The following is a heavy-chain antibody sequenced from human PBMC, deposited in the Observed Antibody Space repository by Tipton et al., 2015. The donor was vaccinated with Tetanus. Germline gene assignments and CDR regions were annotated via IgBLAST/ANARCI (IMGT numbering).Heavy chain of an antibody. D-gene: IGHD1-20*01. Sequence: GLVKPSDTLSLSCSVSGDSISSDSFFWGWIRQPPGKGLEWIASMSHNGRTHYNPSLKSRVTISVDTSKNQFSLEVRSVTAADTAVYYCARRRYTWNRGGFDIWGQGTMVILSS. CDR3: ARRRYTWNRGGFDI. CDR2: MSHNGRT. CDR1: GDSISSDSFF. J-gene: IGHJ3*02. V-gene: IGHV4-39*01.